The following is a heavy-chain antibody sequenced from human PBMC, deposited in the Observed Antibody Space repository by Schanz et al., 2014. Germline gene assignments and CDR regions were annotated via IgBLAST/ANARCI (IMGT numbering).Heavy chain of an antibody. Sequence: EVQLVESGGGLVQPGGSLRLSCAASGFTFSYYGMTWVRQAPGKGLEWVSTIGGSGGTTYYADSVRGRFTISRDNSKNTLFLQMNSLRTEDTAVYFCAKSYDTSGYSGFDYWGQGTLVTVSS. J-gene: IGHJ4*02. CDR3: AKSYDTSGYSGFDY. CDR1: GFTFSYYG. V-gene: IGHV3-23*04. CDR2: IGGSGGTT. D-gene: IGHD3-22*01.